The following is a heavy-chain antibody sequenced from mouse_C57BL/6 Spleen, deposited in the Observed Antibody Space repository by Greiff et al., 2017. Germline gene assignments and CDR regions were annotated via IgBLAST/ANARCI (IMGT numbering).Heavy chain of an antibody. CDR2: ISSGSSTI. CDR3: ANYYGRRRDAMDD. J-gene: IGHJ4*01. V-gene: IGHV5-17*01. CDR1: GFTFSDYG. Sequence: EVQLVESGGGLVKPGGSLKLSCAASGFTFSDYGMHWVRQAPEKGLEWVAYISSGSSTIYYADTVKGRFTISRDNAKNTLFLQMTSLRSEDTAMYYCANYYGRRRDAMDDWGQGTSVTVSS. D-gene: IGHD1-1*01.